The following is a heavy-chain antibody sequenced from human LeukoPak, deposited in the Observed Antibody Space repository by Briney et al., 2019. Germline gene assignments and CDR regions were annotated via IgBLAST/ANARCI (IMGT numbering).Heavy chain of an antibody. J-gene: IGHJ4*02. Sequence: SETLSLTCTVSGGSISSSSYYWGWIRQPPGKGLEWIGSIYYSGSTYYNPSLKSRVTISVDTSKNQFSLKLSSVTAADTAVYYCARVSGIAAGGYFDYWGQGTLVTVSS. CDR3: ARVSGIAAGGYFDY. V-gene: IGHV4-39*07. D-gene: IGHD6-25*01. CDR2: IYYSGST. CDR1: GGSISSSSYY.